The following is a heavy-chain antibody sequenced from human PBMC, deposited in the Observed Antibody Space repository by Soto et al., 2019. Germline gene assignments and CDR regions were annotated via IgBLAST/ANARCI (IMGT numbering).Heavy chain of an antibody. CDR3: ARGEQQLVDY. D-gene: IGHD6-13*01. V-gene: IGHV1-2*04. J-gene: IGHJ4*02. Sequence: WVRQAPGQGLEWMGWINPNSGGTNYAQKFQGWVTMTRDTSISTAYMELSRLRSDDTAVYYCARGEQQLVDYWGQGTLVTVS. CDR2: INPNSGGT.